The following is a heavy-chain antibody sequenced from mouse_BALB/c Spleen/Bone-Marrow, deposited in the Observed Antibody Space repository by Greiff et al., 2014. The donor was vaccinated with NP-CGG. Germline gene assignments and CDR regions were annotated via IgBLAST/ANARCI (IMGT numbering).Heavy chain of an antibody. V-gene: IGHV1-87*01. CDR2: IYPGDGDT. J-gene: IGHJ3*01. D-gene: IGHD1-1*01. CDR1: GYTFTSYW. Sequence: VQGVESGAELARPGASVKLSCKASGYTFTSYWMQWVKQRPGQGLEWIGAIYPGDGDTRYTQKFKGKATLTADKSSSTAYMQLSSLASEDSAVYYCAREDSYSWFAYWGQGTLVTVSA. CDR3: AREDSYSWFAY.